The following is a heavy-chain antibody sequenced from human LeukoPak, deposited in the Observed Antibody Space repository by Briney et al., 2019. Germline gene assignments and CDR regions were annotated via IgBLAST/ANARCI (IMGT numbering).Heavy chain of an antibody. V-gene: IGHV1-24*01. J-gene: IGHJ4*02. CDR2: FDPEDGET. D-gene: IGHD4-11*01. CDR1: GYTLTELS. CDR3: ATDLYSDYGGRDY. Sequence: ASVKVSCKVFGYTLTELSLHWVRQAPGKGLEWMGGFDPEDGETIYTQKFQGRVTMTEGTSTDTAYMELSSLRSEDTAVYYCATDLYSDYGGRDYWGQGTLVTVSS.